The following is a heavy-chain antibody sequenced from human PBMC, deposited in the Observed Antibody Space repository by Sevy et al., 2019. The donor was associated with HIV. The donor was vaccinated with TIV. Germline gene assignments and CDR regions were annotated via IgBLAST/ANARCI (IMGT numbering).Heavy chain of an antibody. J-gene: IGHJ4*02. Sequence: GGSLRLSCAASGFTFSSYSMNWVRQAPGKGLEWVSYISSSSSTIYYADSVKGRFTISRDKAKNSLYLQMNSLRDEDTAVYYCARDRSREAIAAAGGFDYWGQGTLVTVSS. V-gene: IGHV3-48*02. CDR1: GFTFSSYS. CDR2: ISSSSSTI. D-gene: IGHD6-13*01. CDR3: ARDRSREAIAAAGGFDY.